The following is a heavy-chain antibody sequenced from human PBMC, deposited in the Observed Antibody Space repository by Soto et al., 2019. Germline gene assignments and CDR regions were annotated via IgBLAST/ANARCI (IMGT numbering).Heavy chain of an antibody. Sequence: SETLSLTCTVSGGSISSGDYYWSWIRQPPGKGLEWIGYIYYSGSTYYNPSLKSRVTISVDTSKNQFSLKLSSVTAADTAVYYCARGSTYCSSTSCFGSNFDYWGQGTLVTVSS. J-gene: IGHJ4*02. V-gene: IGHV4-30-4*01. D-gene: IGHD2-2*01. CDR3: ARGSTYCSSTSCFGSNFDY. CDR2: IYYSGST. CDR1: GGSISSGDYY.